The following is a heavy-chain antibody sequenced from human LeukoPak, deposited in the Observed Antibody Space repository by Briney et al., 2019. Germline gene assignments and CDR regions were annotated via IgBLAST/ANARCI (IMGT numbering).Heavy chain of an antibody. CDR2: IYTSGST. V-gene: IGHV4-4*07. CDR1: GGSISSYY. CDR3: ARDIAYCGGDCYDPTGFDP. D-gene: IGHD2-21*02. J-gene: IGHJ5*02. Sequence: SETLSLTCTVSGGSISSYYWSWIRQPAGKGLEWIGRIYTSGSTNYNPSLKSRVTMSVDTSKNQFSPKLSSVTAADTAVYYCARDIAYCGGDCYDPTGFDPWGQGTLVTVSS.